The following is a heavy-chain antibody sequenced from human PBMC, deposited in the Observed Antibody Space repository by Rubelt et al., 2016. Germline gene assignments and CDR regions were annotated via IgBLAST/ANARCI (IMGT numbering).Heavy chain of an antibody. D-gene: IGHD3-10*01. Sequence: VKKPGSSVKVTCKASGGTFNSYAINWVRQAPGQGLEWMGKIIPIVAIANYAQNFQGRVTITADKSTSIVYMDLSSLRFEDTALYYCTRGSDGSGSNYNSLWFDPWGQGTLVTVSS. CDR3: TRGSDGSGSNYNSLWFDP. CDR1: GGTFNSYA. J-gene: IGHJ5*02. CDR2: IIPIVAIA. V-gene: IGHV1-69*04.